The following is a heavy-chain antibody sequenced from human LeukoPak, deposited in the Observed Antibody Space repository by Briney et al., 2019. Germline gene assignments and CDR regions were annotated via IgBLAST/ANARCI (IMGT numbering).Heavy chain of an antibody. CDR1: GLTFRTYA. J-gene: IGHJ4*02. CDR3: AKGGSYRSQPYFDY. CDR2: ISDSGGDT. D-gene: IGHD3-16*02. Sequence: GGSLRLSCAASGLTFRTYAMSWVRQAPGKGLEWVSSISDSGGDTFYADSVKGRFTISRDNSKNTVYLQMNSLRAEDTAVYYCAKGGSYRSQPYFDYWGQGTSVTVSS. V-gene: IGHV3-23*01.